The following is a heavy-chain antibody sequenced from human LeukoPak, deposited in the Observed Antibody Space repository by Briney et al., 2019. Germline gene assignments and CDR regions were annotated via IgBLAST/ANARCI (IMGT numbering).Heavy chain of an antibody. J-gene: IGHJ4*02. V-gene: IGHV3-21*01. Sequence: GGSLRLSCAASGFTFSSYSMSWVRQAPGKGLEWVSSISSSSSYIYYADSVKGRFTISRHNAKNSLYLQMDSLRAEDTAVYYCARVSSSWHYFDYWGQGTLVIVSS. CDR3: ARVSSSWHYFDY. CDR1: GFTFSSYS. CDR2: ISSSSSYI. D-gene: IGHD6-13*01.